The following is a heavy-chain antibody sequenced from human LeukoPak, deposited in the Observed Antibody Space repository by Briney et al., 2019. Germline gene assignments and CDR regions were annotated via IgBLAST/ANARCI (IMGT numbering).Heavy chain of an antibody. D-gene: IGHD3-10*01. CDR2: ISNSRSYI. V-gene: IGHV3-21*01. CDR1: GFTFSNYS. J-gene: IGHJ4*02. Sequence: GGSLRLSCAASGFTFSNYSMHWVRQAPGKGLEWVSSISNSRSYIYYADSVKGRFTISRDNAKNSLYLQMNSLRAEDTAVYYCARGFYYCSGSYERGSFDHWGQGTLVTVSS. CDR3: ARGFYYCSGSYERGSFDH.